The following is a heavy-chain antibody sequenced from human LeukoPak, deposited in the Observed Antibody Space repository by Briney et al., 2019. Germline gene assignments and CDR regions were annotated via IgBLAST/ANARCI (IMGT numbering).Heavy chain of an antibody. D-gene: IGHD1-1*01. J-gene: IGHJ4*02. CDR1: GITVSSNY. V-gene: IGHV3-66*01. CDR3: ARRTGEGFFDY. CDR2: IYSGGDT. Sequence: PGGSLRLSCAASGITVSSNYMTWVRRAPGKGLEWLSVIYSGGDTYYADSVKGRFTISRGNSKNTLFLQMNSLRAEDTAVYYCARRTGEGFFDYWGQGTLVTVSS.